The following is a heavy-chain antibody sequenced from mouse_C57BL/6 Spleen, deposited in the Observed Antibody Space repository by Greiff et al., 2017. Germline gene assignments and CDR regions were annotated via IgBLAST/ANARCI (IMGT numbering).Heavy chain of an antibody. D-gene: IGHD1-1*01. Sequence: VQLQQSGAELVKPGASVKISCKASGYAFSSYWMNWVKQRPGKGLEWIGQIYPGDGDTNYNGKFKGKATLTADKSSSTAYMQLSSLTSEDSAVYFCARSPTTVVAPFDYWGQGTTRTVSS. J-gene: IGHJ2*01. CDR3: ARSPTTVVAPFDY. CDR1: GYAFSSYW. CDR2: IYPGDGDT. V-gene: IGHV1-80*01.